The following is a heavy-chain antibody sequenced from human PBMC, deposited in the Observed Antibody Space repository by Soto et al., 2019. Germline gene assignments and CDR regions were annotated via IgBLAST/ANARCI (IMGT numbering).Heavy chain of an antibody. CDR1: GGSMIAYY. Sequence: SEALSLTCTVSGGSMIAYYWNWMRQPPGKGLQWIGYTYYSGSTTYNPSLKSRVTISVDSSKNQFSLKLDSVTPADTAVYYCARVRGTAGKRYFDYWGPGTLVTVSS. D-gene: IGHD6-13*01. J-gene: IGHJ4*02. CDR3: ARVRGTAGKRYFDY. CDR2: TYYSGST. V-gene: IGHV4-59*01.